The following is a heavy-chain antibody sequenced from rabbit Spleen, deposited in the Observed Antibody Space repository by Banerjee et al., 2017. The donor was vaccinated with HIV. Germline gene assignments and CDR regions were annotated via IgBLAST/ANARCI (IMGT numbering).Heavy chain of an antibody. CDR3: ARDLPDVIGWNLNV. CDR2: IDTGGRDFT. J-gene: IGHJ2*01. Sequence: EQLEESGGGLVKPEGSLTLTCKASGFSFSDRDVMCWVRQAPGKGLEWIACIDTGGRDFTYYATWAKGRFTISKTSSTTVTLQMTSLTVADTATYFCARDLPDVIGWNLNVWGPGTLVTVS. CDR1: GFSFSDRDV. D-gene: IGHD1-1*01. V-gene: IGHV1S45*01.